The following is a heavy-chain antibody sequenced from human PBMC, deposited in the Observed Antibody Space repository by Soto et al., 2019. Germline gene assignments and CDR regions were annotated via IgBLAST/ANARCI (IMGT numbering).Heavy chain of an antibody. CDR1: GGSISSGDYY. CDR3: ARDNGYSYGYNLDH. CDR2: IYYSGST. D-gene: IGHD5-18*01. J-gene: IGHJ4*02. V-gene: IGHV4-31*02. Sequence: SETLSLTCTVSGGSISSGDYYWSWIRQPPGKGLEWIGSIYYSGSTYYNTSLKSRVTISVDTSRNQFSLIVNSVTAADTAVYYCARDNGYSYGYNLDHWGQGTLVTVSS.